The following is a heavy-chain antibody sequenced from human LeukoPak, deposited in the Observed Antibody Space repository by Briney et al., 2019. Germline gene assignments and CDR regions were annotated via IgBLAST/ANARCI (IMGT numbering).Heavy chain of an antibody. V-gene: IGHV3-9*01. CDR3: AKDLEYYYDSSGYSAFDY. J-gene: IGHJ4*02. CDR2: ISWNSGSI. D-gene: IGHD3-22*01. CDR1: GFTFDDYA. Sequence: GRSLRLSCAASGFTFDDYAMHWVRQAPGKGLEWVSGISWNSGSIGYVDSVKGRFTISRDNAKNSLYLQMNSLRAEDTALYYCAKDLEYYYDSSGYSAFDYWGQGTLVTVSS.